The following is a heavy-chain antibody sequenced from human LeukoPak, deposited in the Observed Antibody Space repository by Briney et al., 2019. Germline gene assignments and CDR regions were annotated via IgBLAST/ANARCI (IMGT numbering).Heavy chain of an antibody. CDR1: GYTFTSYG. V-gene: IGHV1-18*01. CDR3: ARGRRSSSWYKLVHIDY. CDR2: ISAYNGNT. Sequence: ASVKVSCKASGYTFTSYGISWVRQAPGQGLEWMGWISAYNGNTNYAQKLQGRVTMTTDTSTSTAYMELRSLRSDDTAVYYCARGRRSSSWYKLVHIDYWGQGTLVTVSS. D-gene: IGHD6-13*01. J-gene: IGHJ4*02.